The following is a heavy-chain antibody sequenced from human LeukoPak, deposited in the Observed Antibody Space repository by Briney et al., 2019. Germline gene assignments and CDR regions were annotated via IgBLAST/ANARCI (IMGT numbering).Heavy chain of an antibody. CDR1: GYTFSAYD. D-gene: IGHD3-10*01. CDR3: ARGPPTYYYGSGSYA. CDR2: MNPNSGNT. J-gene: IGHJ5*02. Sequence: GTSVKVSCKASGYTFSAYDINWVRQATGQGLEWMGWMNPNSGNTGYAQKFQGRVTMTRNTSISTAYMELSSLRSEDTAVYYCARGPPTYYYGSGSYAWGQGTLVTVSS. V-gene: IGHV1-8*01.